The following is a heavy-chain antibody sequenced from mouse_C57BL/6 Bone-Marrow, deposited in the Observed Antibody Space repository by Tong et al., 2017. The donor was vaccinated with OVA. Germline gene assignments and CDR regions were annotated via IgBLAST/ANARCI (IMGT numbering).Heavy chain of an antibody. J-gene: IGHJ2*01. D-gene: IGHD2-3*01. CDR1: GFSLTSYG. CDR2: IWSDGST. CDR3: ARKGWLLRGDYFDY. Sequence: VQLQESGPGLVAPSQSLSITCTISGFSLTSYGVHWVRQPPGKGLEWLGVIWSDGSTTYYSAIKSRLSIIKDNSKSQVFLKMNSLQTDDTAMYYCARKGWLLRGDYFDYWGQGTTLTVSS. V-gene: IGHV2-6*02.